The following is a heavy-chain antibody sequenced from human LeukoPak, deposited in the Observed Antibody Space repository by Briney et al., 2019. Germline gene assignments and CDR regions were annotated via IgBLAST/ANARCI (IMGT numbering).Heavy chain of an antibody. Sequence: ASVKVSCEASGYTFTSYYMHWVRQAPGQGLEWMGIINPSGGSTSYAQKFQGRVTMTRDTSTSTVYMELSSLRSEDTAVYYCARDGLLWFGISNWFDPWGQGTLVTVSS. CDR2: INPSGGST. V-gene: IGHV1-46*01. CDR3: ARDGLLWFGISNWFDP. CDR1: GYTFTSYY. J-gene: IGHJ5*02. D-gene: IGHD3-10*01.